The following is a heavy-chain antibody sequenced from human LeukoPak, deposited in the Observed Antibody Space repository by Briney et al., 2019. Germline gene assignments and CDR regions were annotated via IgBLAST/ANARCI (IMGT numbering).Heavy chain of an antibody. V-gene: IGHV3-74*01. J-gene: IGHJ4*02. Sequence: PGGSLRLSCAASGFTFSSYWMHWVRQAPGKGLVWVSRINSDGSSTSYADSVKGRFTISRDSAKNTLYLQMNSLRAEDTAVYYCARGPPYYDFWSGYSDYWGQGTLVTVSS. D-gene: IGHD3-3*01. CDR3: ARGPPYYDFWSGYSDY. CDR1: GFTFSSYW. CDR2: INSDGSST.